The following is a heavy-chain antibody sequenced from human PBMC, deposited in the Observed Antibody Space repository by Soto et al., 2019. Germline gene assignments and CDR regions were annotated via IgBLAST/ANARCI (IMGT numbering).Heavy chain of an antibody. CDR1: GFTFSSYA. CDR2: ISYDGSNK. V-gene: IGHV3-30-3*01. Sequence: QVQLVESGGGVVQPGRSLRLSCAASGFTFSSYAMHWVRQAPGKGLEWVAVISYDGSNKYYADSVKGRFTISRDNSKNTLYLQMNSLRAEDTAVYYCAKDRGAVGATTLEHWGQGTLVTVSS. D-gene: IGHD1-26*01. CDR3: AKDRGAVGATTLEH. J-gene: IGHJ1*01.